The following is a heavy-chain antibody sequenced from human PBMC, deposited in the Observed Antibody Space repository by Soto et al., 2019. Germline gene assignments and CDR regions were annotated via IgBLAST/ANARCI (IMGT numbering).Heavy chain of an antibody. CDR1: GFTFSSFA. J-gene: IGHJ4*02. CDR2: ISGSRGHT. V-gene: IGHV3-23*01. Sequence: EVQLLESGGGLVQPGGSLRLSCAASGFTFSSFAMNWVGQAPGKGLEWVSAISGSRGHTYYADSVKGRFIISRDNSKNTLYLQMDSLSADDTAVYYCARGPSEYIWGSYLRYCDSWGQGSLVTVSS. CDR3: ARGPSEYIWGSYLRYCDS. D-gene: IGHD3-16*02.